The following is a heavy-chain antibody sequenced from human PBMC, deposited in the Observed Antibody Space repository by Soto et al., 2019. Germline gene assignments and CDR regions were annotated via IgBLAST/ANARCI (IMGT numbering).Heavy chain of an antibody. CDR1: GFTLNTAW. J-gene: IGHJ4*02. V-gene: IGHV3-7*05. Sequence: EVQLVESGGGLVQPGGSLRLSCPASGFTLNTAWMTWVRQAPGKGLEWVANIKEDGSEKYYVDSVKGRFTISRDNAKNSLDLQMNSLKAEDTAVYYCVRSYDYWGQGTLVIVSS. CDR2: IKEDGSEK. CDR3: VRSYDY.